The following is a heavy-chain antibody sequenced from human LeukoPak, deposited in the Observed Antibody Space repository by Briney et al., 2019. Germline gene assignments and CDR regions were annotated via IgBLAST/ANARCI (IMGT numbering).Heavy chain of an antibody. V-gene: IGHV3-48*01. Sequence: PGGSLRLSCVASGFTFSSYGMHWVRQAPGKGLEWVSYISSSSSTIYYADSVQGRFTISRDNAKNSLYLQMNSLRAEDTAVYYCARESTLDFWGQGTLVTVSS. CDR1: GFTFSSYG. J-gene: IGHJ4*02. CDR2: ISSSSSTI. CDR3: ARESTLDF.